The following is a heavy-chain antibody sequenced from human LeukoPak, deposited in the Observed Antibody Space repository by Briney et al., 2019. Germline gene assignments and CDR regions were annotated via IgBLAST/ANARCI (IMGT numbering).Heavy chain of an antibody. CDR2: MNPNSGNT. D-gene: IGHD3-3*01. J-gene: IGHJ6*03. V-gene: IGHV1-8*03. Sequence: GASVKVSCKASGYTFTSYDINWVRQATGQGLEWMGWMNPNSGNTGYAQKFQGRVTITRNTSISTAYMELSSLRSEDTAVYYCARFGSGNDFWSGREEYYYYMDVWGKGTTVTVSS. CDR3: ARFGSGNDFWSGREEYYYYMDV. CDR1: GYTFTSYD.